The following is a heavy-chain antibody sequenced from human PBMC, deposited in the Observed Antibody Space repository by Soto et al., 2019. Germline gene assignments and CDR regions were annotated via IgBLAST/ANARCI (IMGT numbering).Heavy chain of an antibody. CDR2: INAGKGNT. Sequence: QVQLVQSGAEEKRPGASVKVSCKASGYTFTSYAMHWVRQAPGQRLEWMGGINAGKGNTKYSQKFQGRVTITRDTSASTAYMALSSLRSEDTAVYYCASESYGGEFDYWGQGTLVTVSS. D-gene: IGHD4-17*01. CDR3: ASESYGGEFDY. CDR1: GYTFTSYA. J-gene: IGHJ4*02. V-gene: IGHV1-3*05.